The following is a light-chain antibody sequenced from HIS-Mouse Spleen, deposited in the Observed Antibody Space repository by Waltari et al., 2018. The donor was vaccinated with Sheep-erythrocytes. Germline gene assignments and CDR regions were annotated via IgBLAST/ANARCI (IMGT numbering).Light chain of an antibody. CDR1: SSNIGSNY. V-gene: IGLV1-47*01. CDR2: RNN. Sequence: QSVLPQPPSASGTPGQRVTITRSGSSSNIGSNYVYWYQQRPGTAPKLLIYRNNQRPSGVPDRFSGSKSGTSASLAISGLRSEDEADYYCAAWDDSLSGWVFGGGTKLTVL. CDR3: AAWDDSLSGWV. J-gene: IGLJ3*02.